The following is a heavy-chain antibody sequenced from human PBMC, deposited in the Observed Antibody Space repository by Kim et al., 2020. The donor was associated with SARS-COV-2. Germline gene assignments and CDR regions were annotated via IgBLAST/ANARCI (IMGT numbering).Heavy chain of an antibody. J-gene: IGHJ2*01. Sequence: SETLSLTCTVSGGSISSGDYYWSWIRQPPGKGLEWIGYIYYSGSTYYNPSLKSRVTISVDTSKNQFSLKLSSVTAADTAVYYCASTRRNDFWSGYLPPGWYFDLWGRGTLVTVSS. CDR3: ASTRRNDFWSGYLPPGWYFDL. V-gene: IGHV4-30-4*01. CDR1: GGSISSGDYY. CDR2: IYYSGST. D-gene: IGHD3-3*01.